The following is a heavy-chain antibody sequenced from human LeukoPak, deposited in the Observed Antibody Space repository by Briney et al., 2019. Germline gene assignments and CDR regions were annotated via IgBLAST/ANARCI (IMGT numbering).Heavy chain of an antibody. CDR2: IYYSGST. D-gene: IGHD4-17*01. V-gene: IGHV4-39*07. CDR3: ARDLDYADRAPPGGFDP. J-gene: IGHJ5*02. CDR1: GGSISSSSYY. Sequence: SETLSLTCTVSGGSISSSSYYWGWIRQPPGKGLEWIGSIYYSGSTYYNPSLKSRVTISVDTSKNQFSLKLSSVTAADTAVYYCARDLDYADRAPPGGFDPWGQGTLVTVSS.